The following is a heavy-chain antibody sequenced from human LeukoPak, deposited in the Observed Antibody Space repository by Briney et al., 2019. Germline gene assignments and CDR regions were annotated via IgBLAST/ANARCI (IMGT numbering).Heavy chain of an antibody. CDR2: IKQDGDEK. D-gene: IGHD3-22*01. J-gene: IGHJ5*02. V-gene: IGHV3-7*01. CDR1: GFTFSSYW. CDR3: ARDRYDSSFTDNWFDP. Sequence: PGGSLRLSCAASGFTFSSYWMSWVRQAPGKGLEWVANIKQDGDEKHYVDSVEGRFTISRDNAKNSLHLQMNSLRAEDTAVYYCARDRYDSSFTDNWFDPWGQGTLVTVSS.